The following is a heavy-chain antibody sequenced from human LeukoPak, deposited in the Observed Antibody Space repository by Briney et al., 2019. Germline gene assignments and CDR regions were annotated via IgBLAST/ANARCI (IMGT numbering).Heavy chain of an antibody. J-gene: IGHJ5*02. CDR3: ARDLAVDTAMVKNCFDP. CDR1: GFTFSSYA. Sequence: GSLRLSCAASGFTFSSYAMSWVRQAPGKGLEWVSAISGSGGSTYYADSVKGRFTISRDNSKNTLYLQMDSLRAEDTAVYYCARDLAVDTAMVKNCFDPWGQGTLVTVSS. CDR2: ISGSGGST. D-gene: IGHD5-18*01. V-gene: IGHV3-23*01.